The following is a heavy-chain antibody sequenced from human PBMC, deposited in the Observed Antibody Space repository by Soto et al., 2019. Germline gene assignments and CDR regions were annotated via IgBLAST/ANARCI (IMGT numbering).Heavy chain of an antibody. CDR3: ARVLMTITGAGMDV. Sequence: QVQLVESGGGVVQPGRSLRLSCADSGFTFSSYGMYWVRQAPGKGLEWVAVISYDGSDNYYADSVKGRFTISRDNSKNTLYLQMNSLRAEDTAVYYCARVLMTITGAGMDVWGQGTTVTVSS. J-gene: IGHJ6*02. CDR1: GFTFSSYG. CDR2: ISYDGSDN. V-gene: IGHV3-30*03. D-gene: IGHD3-10*01.